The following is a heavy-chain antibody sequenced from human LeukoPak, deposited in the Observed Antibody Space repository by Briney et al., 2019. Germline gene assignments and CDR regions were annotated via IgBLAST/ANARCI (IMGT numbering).Heavy chain of an antibody. CDR2: IWYDGSNK. D-gene: IGHD3-22*01. Sequence: GGSLRLSCAASGFTFSSYGMHWVRQAPGKGLEWVAVIWYDGSNKYYADSVKGRFTISRDNSKNTLYLQMNSLRAEDTAVYYCARDTTGSPPYYYDSSGYCFDYWGQGTLVTVSS. CDR3: ARDTTGSPPYYYDSSGYCFDY. CDR1: GFTFSSYG. J-gene: IGHJ4*02. V-gene: IGHV3-33*01.